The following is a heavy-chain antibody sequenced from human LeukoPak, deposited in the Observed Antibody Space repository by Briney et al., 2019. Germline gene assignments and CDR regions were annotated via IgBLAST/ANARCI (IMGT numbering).Heavy chain of an antibody. J-gene: IGHJ5*02. D-gene: IGHD3-10*01. CDR3: AREWRFGELLGDNWFDP. Sequence: SETLSLTCTVSGGSISSGGYYWGWIRQHPGKGLEWIGYIYYSGSTYYSPSLKSRVTISVDTSKNQFSLKLSSVTAADTAVYYCAREWRFGELLGDNWFDPWGQGTLVTVSS. CDR2: IYYSGST. V-gene: IGHV4-31*03. CDR1: GGSISSGGYY.